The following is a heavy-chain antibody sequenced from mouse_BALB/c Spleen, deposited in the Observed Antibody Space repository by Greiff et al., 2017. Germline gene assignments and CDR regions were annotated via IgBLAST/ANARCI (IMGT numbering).Heavy chain of an antibody. CDR2: IYPGNVNT. CDR1: GYTFTSYY. CDR3: ARRGYGYDY. Sequence: QVQLKESGPELVKPGASVRISCKASGYTFTSYYIHWVKQRPGQGLEWIGWIYPGNVNTKYNEKFKGKATLTADKSSSTAYMQLSSLTSEDSAVYFCARRGYGYDYWGQGTTLTVSS. V-gene: IGHV1S56*01. J-gene: IGHJ2*01. D-gene: IGHD1-2*01.